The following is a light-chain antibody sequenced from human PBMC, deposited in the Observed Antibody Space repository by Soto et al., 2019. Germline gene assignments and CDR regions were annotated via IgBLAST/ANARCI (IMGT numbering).Light chain of an antibody. J-gene: IGLJ2*01. CDR3: QSYDNSLGAVV. Sequence: QSVLTQPPSVSGAPGQRVTISCTGGADYDVHWYQHLPGTAPKLLIYGNNNRPSGVPDRFSGSNSGTSASLAITGLQAEDEADYYCQSYDNSLGAVVFGGGTKVTVL. CDR1: GADYD. V-gene: IGLV1-40*01. CDR2: GNN.